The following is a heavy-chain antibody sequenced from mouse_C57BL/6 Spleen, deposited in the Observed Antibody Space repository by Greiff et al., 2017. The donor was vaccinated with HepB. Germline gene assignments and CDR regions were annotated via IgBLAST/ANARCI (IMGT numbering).Heavy chain of an antibody. CDR3: ARDRNSNWYYFDY. J-gene: IGHJ2*01. CDR2: ISYDGSN. D-gene: IGHD2-5*01. CDR1: GYSITSGYY. V-gene: IGHV3-6*01. Sequence: EVKVEESGPGLVKPSQSLSLTCSVTGYSITSGYYWNWIRQFPGNKLEWMGYISYDGSNNYNPSLKNRISITRDTSKNQFFLKLNSVTTEDTATYYCARDRNSNWYYFDYWGQGTTLTVSS.